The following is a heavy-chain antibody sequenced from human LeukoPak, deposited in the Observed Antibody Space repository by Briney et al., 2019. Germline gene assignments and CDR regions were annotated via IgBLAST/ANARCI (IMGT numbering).Heavy chain of an antibody. CDR3: AKDRYTYGTEYFDY. J-gene: IGHJ4*02. V-gene: IGHV3-30*18. Sequence: PGRSLRLSGAASGFAFSSYGMHWVSQAPSKGLEWVALISYDGSNKYYADSVKGRFTISRDNSKNTLYLQMNSLRAEDTAVYYCAKDRYTYGTEYFDYWGQGTLVTVSS. D-gene: IGHD5-18*01. CDR2: ISYDGSNK. CDR1: GFAFSSYG.